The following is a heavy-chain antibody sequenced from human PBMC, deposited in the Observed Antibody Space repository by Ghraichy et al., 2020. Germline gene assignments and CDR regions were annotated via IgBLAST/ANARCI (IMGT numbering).Heavy chain of an antibody. D-gene: IGHD6-19*01. Sequence: GESLNISCAASGFTFSGYWMHWVRQAPGKGLVWVSHINIDGSSTNYADSVKGRFTISRDNAKNTLYLQMNSLRAEDTAVYYCARAAVVGYYYGMDVWGQGTTVTISS. CDR1: GFTFSGYW. J-gene: IGHJ6*02. V-gene: IGHV3-74*01. CDR2: INIDGSST. CDR3: ARAAVVGYYYGMDV.